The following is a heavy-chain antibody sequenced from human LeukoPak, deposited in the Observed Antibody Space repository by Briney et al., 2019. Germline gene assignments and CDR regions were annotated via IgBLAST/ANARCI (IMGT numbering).Heavy chain of an antibody. CDR2: ITGSGGST. D-gene: IGHD1-14*01. V-gene: IGHV3-23*01. CDR3: AKILTRATVDY. Sequence: GGSLRLSCAASGFTFSSYAMSWVRQAPGKGLEWVSVITGSGGSTNYADSVKGRFTISRDNSKNTLYLQMNSLRAEDTAVYYCAKILTRATVDYWGQGTLVTVSS. CDR1: GFTFSSYA. J-gene: IGHJ4*02.